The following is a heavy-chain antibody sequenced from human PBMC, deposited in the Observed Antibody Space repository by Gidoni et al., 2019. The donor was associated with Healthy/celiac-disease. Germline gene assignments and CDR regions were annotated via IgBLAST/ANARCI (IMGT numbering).Heavy chain of an antibody. D-gene: IGHD3-3*01. V-gene: IGHV1-46*01. Sequence: QVQRVQSGAEVKKPGASVTVSCKASGYTFTSYYMHWVRQAPGQGLEWMGIINPSGGSTSYAQKFQGRVTMTRDTSTSTVYMELSSLRSEDTAVYYCARDQGFYDFWSGYGDYWGQGTLVTVSS. CDR2: INPSGGST. CDR1: GYTFTSYY. CDR3: ARDQGFYDFWSGYGDY. J-gene: IGHJ4*02.